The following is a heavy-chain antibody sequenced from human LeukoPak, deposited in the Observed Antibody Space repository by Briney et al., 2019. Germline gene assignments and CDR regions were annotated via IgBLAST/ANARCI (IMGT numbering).Heavy chain of an antibody. D-gene: IGHD2-15*01. CDR3: ASPSRYCSGGSCYEIWFDP. V-gene: IGHV3-48*02. J-gene: IGHJ5*02. Sequence: GGSLRLSCAASGFTFSSYSMNWVRQAPGKGLEWVSYISSSSSTIYYADSVEGRFTSSRDNAKNSLYLQMNGLRDEDTAVYYCASPSRYCSGGSCYEIWFDPWGQGTLVTVSS. CDR1: GFTFSSYS. CDR2: ISSSSSTI.